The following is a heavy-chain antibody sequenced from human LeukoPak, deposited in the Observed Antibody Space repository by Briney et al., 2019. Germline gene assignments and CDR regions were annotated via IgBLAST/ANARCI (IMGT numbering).Heavy chain of an antibody. CDR2: VNPNSGNT. CDR3: AKNYDFLTGYAN. CDR1: GYTFTSYD. V-gene: IGHV1-8*01. Sequence: ASVKVSCKASGYTFTSYDINWVRQATGQGLEWMGWVNPNSGNTRYAQKFQGRLTMTRNTSISTAYMELSSLRSEDTAVYYSAKNYDFLTGYANWGQGTLVTVSS. J-gene: IGHJ4*02. D-gene: IGHD3-9*01.